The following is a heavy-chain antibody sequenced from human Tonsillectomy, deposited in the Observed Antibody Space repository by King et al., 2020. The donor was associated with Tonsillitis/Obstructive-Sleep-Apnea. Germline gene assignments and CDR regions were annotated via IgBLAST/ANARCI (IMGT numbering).Heavy chain of an antibody. Sequence: VQLQESGPGLVKPSETLSLTCTVSGGSISSHYWNWIRQPPGKGLEWIGYIYYSGSTNYNPSLKSRVTISVDTSKNQFSLQLSSVTAADTAVYYCARADDTAMARDYSYYNAMDVWGQGTTVTVSS. CDR2: IYYSGST. CDR3: ARADDTAMARDYSYYNAMDV. J-gene: IGHJ6*02. CDR1: GGSISSHY. D-gene: IGHD5-18*01. V-gene: IGHV4-59*11.